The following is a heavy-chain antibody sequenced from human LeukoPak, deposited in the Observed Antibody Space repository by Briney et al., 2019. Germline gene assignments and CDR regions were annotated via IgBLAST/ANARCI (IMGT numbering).Heavy chain of an antibody. CDR3: ARDRYYYDSSGYYGPFDY. Sequence: PGKSLRLSCVSSGFIFSSHGMQWVRQAPGKGLEWVAVIGHDGSSQNYADSVKGRFTVSRDNSKNTVYLHMNSLRAEDTAVYYCARDRYYYDSSGYYGPFDYWGQGTLVTVSS. D-gene: IGHD3-22*01. J-gene: IGHJ4*02. CDR1: GFIFSSHG. V-gene: IGHV3-33*01. CDR2: IGHDGSSQ.